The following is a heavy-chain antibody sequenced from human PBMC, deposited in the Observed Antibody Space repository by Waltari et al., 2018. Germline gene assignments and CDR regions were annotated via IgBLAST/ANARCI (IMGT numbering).Heavy chain of an antibody. CDR3: ARGMSSVWYGPFDY. V-gene: IGHV4-59*08. Sequence: QVQLQESGPGLVKPSETLSLTCTVSGGSINIYYWSWIRQPPGKGLEGIGYVYYTGNHIYNPSLESRVTLSADTSKNQVSLRLRSVTAADTAVYYCARGMSSVWYGPFDYWGQGTLVTVSS. J-gene: IGHJ4*02. CDR2: VYYTGNH. CDR1: GGSINIYY. D-gene: IGHD6-19*01.